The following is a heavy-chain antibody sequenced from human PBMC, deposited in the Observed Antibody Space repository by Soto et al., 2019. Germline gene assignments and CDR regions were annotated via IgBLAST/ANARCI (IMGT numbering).Heavy chain of an antibody. CDR1: SCSLTSGNYS. Sequence: PSETLSLRWAFSSCSLTSGNYSWNWIRQSQGNGVEWIGYLSPRVTSYYNPPLTSRVSISIDVFKNQLSLNLRYMPAADTAVYYCARGREFDSWGQGTLVTVSS. CDR3: ARGREFDS. J-gene: IGHJ4*02. CDR2: LSPRVTS. V-gene: IGHV4-30-2*06.